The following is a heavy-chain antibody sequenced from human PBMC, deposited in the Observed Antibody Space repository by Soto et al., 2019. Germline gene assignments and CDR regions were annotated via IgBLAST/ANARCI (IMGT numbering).Heavy chain of an antibody. D-gene: IGHD6-6*01. Sequence: ASVKVSCKASGYTFTSYAMHWVRQAPGQRLEWMGWINAGNGNTKYSQKFQGRVTITRDTSASTAYMELGSLRSEDTAVYYCAREEGGQLVWLPFDYWGQGTLVTVSS. V-gene: IGHV1-3*01. CDR3: AREEGGQLVWLPFDY. J-gene: IGHJ4*02. CDR1: GYTFTSYA. CDR2: INAGNGNT.